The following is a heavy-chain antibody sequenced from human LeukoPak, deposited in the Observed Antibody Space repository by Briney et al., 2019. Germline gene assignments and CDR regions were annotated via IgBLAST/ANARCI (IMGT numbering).Heavy chain of an antibody. D-gene: IGHD2-21*01. J-gene: IGHJ1*01. CDR2: INPSGGST. CDR3: ARDESISILWW. Sequence: GASVKVSCKASGYTFTNYYMHWVRQAPGQGLEWMGIINPSGGSTNYAQKFQGRVTMTRDTSTGTVYMELSSLRSEDTAVYYCARDESISILWWWGQGTLVTVSS. V-gene: IGHV1-46*01. CDR1: GYTFTNYY.